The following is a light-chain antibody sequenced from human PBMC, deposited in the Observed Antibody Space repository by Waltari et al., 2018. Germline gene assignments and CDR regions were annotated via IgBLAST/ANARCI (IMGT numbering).Light chain of an antibody. CDR3: AAWDDSLSAWV. V-gene: IGLV1-47*01. CDR2: RNN. J-gene: IGLJ3*02. CDR1: SSNIGSNY. Sequence: QSVLTQPPSASGTPGQRVTISCSGSSSNIGSNYVYWYQQLPGTAPKLLNYRNNQRPSGVPDRFSGSKSGTSASLAISGRRSEDEADYYCAAWDDSLSAWVFGGGTKLTVL.